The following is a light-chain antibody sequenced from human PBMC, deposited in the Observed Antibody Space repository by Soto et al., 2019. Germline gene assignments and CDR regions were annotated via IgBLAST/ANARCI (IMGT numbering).Light chain of an antibody. CDR2: EVS. V-gene: IGLV2-14*01. CDR1: SSDVGGYNY. CDR3: SSYTRTNTWV. J-gene: IGLJ3*02. Sequence: QSALTQPASVSGSPGQSITISCTGTSSDVGGYNYVSWYQQYPGKAPKLMIYEVSNRPSGVSNHFSGSKSGNTASLTISGLQAEDEADYYCSSYTRTNTWVFGGGTKVTVL.